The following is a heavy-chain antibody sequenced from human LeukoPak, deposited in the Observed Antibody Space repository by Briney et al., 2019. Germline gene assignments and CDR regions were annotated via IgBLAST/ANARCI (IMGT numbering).Heavy chain of an antibody. Sequence: PGGSLRLPCAASGFTFSSYAVHWVRQAPGKGLEYVSAITSDGGRTYYANSVKGRFTISRDNSKNTLYLQMGSLRAEDMAVYYCARSRGLDPHYYYYMDVWGKGTTVTVSS. J-gene: IGHJ6*03. D-gene: IGHD3-10*01. CDR3: ARSRGLDPHYYYYMDV. V-gene: IGHV3-64*01. CDR2: ITSDGGRT. CDR1: GFTFSSYA.